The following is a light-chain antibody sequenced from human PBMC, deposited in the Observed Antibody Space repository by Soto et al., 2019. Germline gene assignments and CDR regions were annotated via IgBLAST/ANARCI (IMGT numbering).Light chain of an antibody. CDR2: SNN. J-gene: IGLJ3*02. V-gene: IGLV1-44*01. CDR1: SSNIGSNT. Sequence: QSALTQPPSASGTPGQRVTISCSGSSSNIGSNTVNWYQQLPGTAPKLLIYSNNQRPSGVPDRFSGSKSGTSASLAISGLQSEDEADYYRAAWDDSLNGWVFGGGTQLTVL. CDR3: AAWDDSLNGWV.